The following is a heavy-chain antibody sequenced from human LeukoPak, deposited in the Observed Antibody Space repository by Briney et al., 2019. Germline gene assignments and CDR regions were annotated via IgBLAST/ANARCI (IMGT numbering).Heavy chain of an antibody. J-gene: IGHJ4*02. D-gene: IGHD2-8*01. CDR3: ARLGYCTNGVCYNHFDY. CDR1: GYTFTSYA. CDR2: INAGNGNT. Sequence: GASVKVSCKASGYTFTSYAMHWVRQAPGQRLEWMGWINAGNGNTKYSQKFQGRVTITRDTSASTAYMELSSLRSEDTAVYYCARLGYCTNGVCYNHFDYWGQGTLVTVSS. V-gene: IGHV1-3*01.